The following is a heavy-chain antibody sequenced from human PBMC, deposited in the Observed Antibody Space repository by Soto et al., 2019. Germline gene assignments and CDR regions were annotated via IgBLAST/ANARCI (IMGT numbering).Heavy chain of an antibody. Sequence: ASVKVSCKASGGTFSSYTISWVRQAPGQGLEWMGRIIPILGIANYAQKFQGRVTITADESTSPAYMELSSLRSEDTAVYYCARGNHRWLQLWYFDLWGRGTLVTVSS. D-gene: IGHD5-12*01. V-gene: IGHV1-69*02. CDR3: ARGNHRWLQLWYFDL. J-gene: IGHJ2*01. CDR1: GGTFSSYT. CDR2: IIPILGIA.